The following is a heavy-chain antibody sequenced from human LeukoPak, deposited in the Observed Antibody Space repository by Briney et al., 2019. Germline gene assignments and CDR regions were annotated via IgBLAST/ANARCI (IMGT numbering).Heavy chain of an antibody. CDR3: ARDGRIQLWFGFDY. Sequence: GGSLRLSCAASGFTFSSYAMHWVRQAPGKGLEWVAVISYDGSNKYYADSVKGRFTISRDNSKNTLYLQMNSLRAEDTAVYYCARDGRIQLWFGFDYWGQGTLVTVSS. J-gene: IGHJ4*02. D-gene: IGHD5-18*01. CDR1: GFTFSSYA. CDR2: ISYDGSNK. V-gene: IGHV3-30-3*01.